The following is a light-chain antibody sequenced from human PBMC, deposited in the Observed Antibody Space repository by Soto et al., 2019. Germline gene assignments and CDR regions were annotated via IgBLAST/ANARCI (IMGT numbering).Light chain of an antibody. CDR1: SSNIGAGYD. V-gene: IGLV1-40*01. CDR3: QSYDSSLDVV. J-gene: IGLJ2*01. Sequence: QFVLTQPPSVSGAPGQRVTISCTGSSSNIGAGYDVHWYQQLPGTAPKLLIYGNSNRPSGVPDRFSGSKSGTSASLAITGLQAEDEADYYCQSYDSSLDVVFGGGTKLTVL. CDR2: GNS.